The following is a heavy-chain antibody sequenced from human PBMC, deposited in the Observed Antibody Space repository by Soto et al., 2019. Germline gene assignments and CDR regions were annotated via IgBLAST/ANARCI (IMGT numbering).Heavy chain of an antibody. CDR3: ARRTSGWYLDY. CDR2: MSGSGGST. V-gene: IGHV3-23*01. CDR1: GFTFSSYA. D-gene: IGHD6-19*01. J-gene: IGHJ4*02. Sequence: EVQLLESGGGLVQPGGSLRLSCAASGFTFSSYAMSWVRQAPGKGLEWGSAMSGSGGSTYYADSVKGRFTISRDNSKNTLYLQMNSLRAEDTAVYYCARRTSGWYLDYWGQGTLVTVSS.